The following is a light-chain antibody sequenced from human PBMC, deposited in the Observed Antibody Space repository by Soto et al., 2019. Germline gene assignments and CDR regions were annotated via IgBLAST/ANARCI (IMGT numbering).Light chain of an antibody. CDR3: HQYGSSGT. CDR1: QSVSSN. V-gene: IGKV3-15*01. CDR2: GAS. Sequence: EIVMTQSPATLSVSPGERAALSCRASQSVSSNLAWYQQKPGQAPRLLIYGASTRATGIPARFSGSGSGTEFTLTISRLEPEDFAVYYCHQYGSSGTFGQGTKVDI. J-gene: IGKJ1*01.